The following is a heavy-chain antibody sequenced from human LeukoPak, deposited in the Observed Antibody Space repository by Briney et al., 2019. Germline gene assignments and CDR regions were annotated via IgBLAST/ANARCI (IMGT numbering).Heavy chain of an antibody. J-gene: IGHJ4*02. V-gene: IGHV3-33*01. CDR2: IWYDGSNK. D-gene: IGHD3-10*01. Sequence: GRSLRLSCAASGFTFSSYGMHWVRQAPGKGLEWVAVIWYDGSNKYYADSVKGRFTISRDNSKNTLYLQMNSLRAEDTAVYYCASHSGSYYIGYWGQGTLVTVSS. CDR1: GFTFSSYG. CDR3: ASHSGSYYIGY.